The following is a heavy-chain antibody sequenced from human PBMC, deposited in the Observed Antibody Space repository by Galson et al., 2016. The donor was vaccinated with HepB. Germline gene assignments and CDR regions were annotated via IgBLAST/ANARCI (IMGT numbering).Heavy chain of an antibody. D-gene: IGHD3-22*01. J-gene: IGHJ4*02. Sequence: DSLKGRFTISSDNAKNSLFLQMNRLRAGDTAVYYCTRDRLSSGYYPTYFDYWGQGTLVTVSS. CDR3: TRDRLSSGYYPTYFDY. V-gene: IGHV3-7*01.